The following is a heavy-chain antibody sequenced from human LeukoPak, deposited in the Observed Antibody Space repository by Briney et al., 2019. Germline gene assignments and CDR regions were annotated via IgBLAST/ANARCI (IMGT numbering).Heavy chain of an antibody. CDR3: ARGKYYCSGGTCAPPLDS. Sequence: SETLSLTCAVNGGSFSGYYWTWVRQPPGKGLEWIGEINHSGSNIYNPSLKSRVTMSVDTTKNRVSLKMTSLTAADTAVYYCARGKYYCSGGTCAPPLDSWGQGTLVIVSS. CDR2: INHSGSN. D-gene: IGHD2-15*01. J-gene: IGHJ4*02. CDR1: GGSFSGYY. V-gene: IGHV4-34*01.